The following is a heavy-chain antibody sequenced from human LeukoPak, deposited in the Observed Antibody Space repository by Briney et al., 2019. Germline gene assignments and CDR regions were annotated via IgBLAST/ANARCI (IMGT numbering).Heavy chain of an antibody. CDR2: MSALNGNT. Sequence: ASVKVSCKASGYTLTNYGISWVRQAPGQGLEWTGWMSALNGNTNYQHKFQGRVTMTTDTSKNTAYMELRSLRSDDTAMHYCARDSALLNNGDWYGGSDYWGQGTLVTVSS. CDR1: GYTLTNYG. D-gene: IGHD4-17*01. V-gene: IGHV1-18*01. CDR3: ARDSALLNNGDWYGGSDY. J-gene: IGHJ4*02.